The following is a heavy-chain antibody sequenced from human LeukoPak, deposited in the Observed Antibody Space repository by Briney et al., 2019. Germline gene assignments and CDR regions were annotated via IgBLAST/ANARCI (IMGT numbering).Heavy chain of an antibody. J-gene: IGHJ4*02. CDR1: GFTFSSYW. V-gene: IGHV3-21*01. CDR3: ARAMTTVTTYYY. Sequence: GGSLRLSCAASGFTFSSYWMSWVRQAPGKGLEWVSSISSSSSYIYYADSVKGRFTISRDNAKNSLYLQMNSLRAEDTAVYYCARAMTTVTTYYYWGQGTLVTVSS. D-gene: IGHD4-17*01. CDR2: ISSSSSYI.